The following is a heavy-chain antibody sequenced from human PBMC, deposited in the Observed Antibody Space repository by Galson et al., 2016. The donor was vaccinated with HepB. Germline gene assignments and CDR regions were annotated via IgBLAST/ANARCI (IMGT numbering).Heavy chain of an antibody. J-gene: IGHJ4*02. CDR2: IIPIFGTA. CDR3: AGNPYGSLGGPNFDY. D-gene: IGHD3-10*01. CDR1: GGTFSSYA. V-gene: IGHV1-69*13. Sequence: SVKVSCKASGGTFSSYAISWVRQAPGQGLEWKGGIIPIFGTANYAQKFQGRVTITADESTSTAYMDLSSQRSEDTDVYYCAGNPYGSLGGPNFDYWGQGTLVTVSS.